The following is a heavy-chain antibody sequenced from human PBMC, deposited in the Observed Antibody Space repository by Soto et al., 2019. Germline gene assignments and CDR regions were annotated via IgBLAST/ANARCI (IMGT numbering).Heavy chain of an antibody. V-gene: IGHV1-69*06. D-gene: IGHD6-6*01. J-gene: IGHJ6*02. CDR1: GGTFSSYA. Sequence: QVQLVQSGAEVEKPGSSVKVSCKASGGTFSSYAISWVRQAPGLGLEWMGGIIPIFGTANYAQQFQGRVTITAYKSTSTGYMELSSLRSEDTAVCYCARESWSGQLVGYYYYYGMDVWGQGTTVTVSS. CDR3: ARESWSGQLVGYYYYYGMDV. CDR2: IIPIFGTA.